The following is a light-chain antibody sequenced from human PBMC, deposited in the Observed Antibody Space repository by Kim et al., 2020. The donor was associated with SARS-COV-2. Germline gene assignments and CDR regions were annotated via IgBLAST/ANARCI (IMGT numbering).Light chain of an antibody. V-gene: IGLV3-21*01. J-gene: IGLJ2*01. Sequence: SYELTQPPSVSVAPGETATITCGGSNIGTNHVHWYRQKPVQAPVLVIYYTTDRPSGVPERFSGSNSGTMATLTISRVEAGDEADYYCQVWDSTRYFYVVFGGGTQLTVL. CDR2: YTT. CDR3: QVWDSTRYFYVV. CDR1: NIGTNH.